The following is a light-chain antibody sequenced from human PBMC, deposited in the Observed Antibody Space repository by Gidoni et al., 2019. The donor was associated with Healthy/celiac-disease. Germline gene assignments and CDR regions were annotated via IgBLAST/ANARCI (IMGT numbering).Light chain of an antibody. J-gene: IGKJ1*01. CDR1: QSISSW. V-gene: IGKV1-5*03. CDR3: QQYNSYST. CDR2: NAS. Sequence: DIQMTQSPSTLSASVGDRVTITCRASQSISSWLAWYQQKPGKAPKLLIYNASSLESGVPSRFSVSGSGSEFTLTISSLQPDDVASYFCQQYNSYSTFGQGTKVEIK.